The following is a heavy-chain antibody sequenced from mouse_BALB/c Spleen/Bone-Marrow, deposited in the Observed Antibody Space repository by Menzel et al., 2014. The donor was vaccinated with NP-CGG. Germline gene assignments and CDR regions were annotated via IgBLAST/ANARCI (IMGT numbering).Heavy chain of an antibody. CDR2: IDPANGNT. CDR3: ANYYYGYYFDS. Sequence: EVKLMESGAELVKPGASVKLSCTASGFNIKDTYMHWVKQRPEQGLEWIGRIDPANGNTKYDPKFQGKATITADTSPNTAYLQLSSLTSEDTAVYYCANYYYGYYFDSWGQGTTLTVSS. D-gene: IGHD1-1*01. CDR1: GFNIKDTY. J-gene: IGHJ2*01. V-gene: IGHV14-3*02.